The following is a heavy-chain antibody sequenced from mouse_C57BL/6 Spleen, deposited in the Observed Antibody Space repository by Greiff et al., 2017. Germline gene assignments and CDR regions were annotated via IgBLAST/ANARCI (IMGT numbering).Heavy chain of an antibody. CDR2: IDPSDSYT. J-gene: IGHJ4*01. Sequence: VQLQQPGAELVRPGTSVKLSCKASGYTFTSYWMHWVKQRPGQGLEWIGVIDPSDSYTNYNQKFKGKATLTVDTSSSTAYMQLISLTSEDSAVYYCARFPNWAFYARDYWGQGTSVTVSS. CDR3: ARFPNWAFYARDY. V-gene: IGHV1-59*01. CDR1: GYTFTSYW. D-gene: IGHD4-1*01.